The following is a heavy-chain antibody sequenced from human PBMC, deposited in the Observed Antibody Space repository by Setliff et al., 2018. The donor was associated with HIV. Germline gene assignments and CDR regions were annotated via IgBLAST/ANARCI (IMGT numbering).Heavy chain of an antibody. CDR2: ISGSGGTT. D-gene: IGHD2-2*01. CDR1: GFTFSSYA. J-gene: IGHJ6*02. Sequence: GGSLRLSCAASGFTFSSYAMSWVRQAPGKGLEWVSVISGSGGTTYYADSVKGRFTISRDNAKNSLFLEMNSLRAEDTAVYYCARSEKYCSSTRCFRGYYGMDVWGQGTTVTVSS. V-gene: IGHV3-23*01. CDR3: ARSEKYCSSTRCFRGYYGMDV.